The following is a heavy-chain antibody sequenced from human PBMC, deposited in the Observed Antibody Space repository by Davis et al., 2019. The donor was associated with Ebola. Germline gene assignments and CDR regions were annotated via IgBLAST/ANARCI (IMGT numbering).Heavy chain of an antibody. Sequence: AASVKVSCKASGGTFSSYAISWVRQAPGQGLEWMGGIIPIFGTANYAQKLQGRVTMTRDTSTSTVYMELSSLRSEDTAVYYCARDQGVVVVAAPLYYFDYWGQGTLVTVSS. D-gene: IGHD2-15*01. CDR1: GGTFSSYA. V-gene: IGHV1-69*05. CDR2: IIPIFGTA. J-gene: IGHJ4*02. CDR3: ARDQGVVVVAAPLYYFDY.